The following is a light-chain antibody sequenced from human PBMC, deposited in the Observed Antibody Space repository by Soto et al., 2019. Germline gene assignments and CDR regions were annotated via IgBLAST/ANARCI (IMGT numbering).Light chain of an antibody. Sequence: QSALTQPASVSGSPGQSIIISCSGGISDVGGYNLVSWYQHHPDKAPKVIIYEGTKRPSGVSTRFSGSKSGNTASLTISGLQAEDEADYCCSYAGGRTYVFGSGTKVTVL. CDR1: ISDVGGYNL. CDR2: EGT. CDR3: CSYAGGRTYV. V-gene: IGLV2-23*01. J-gene: IGLJ1*01.